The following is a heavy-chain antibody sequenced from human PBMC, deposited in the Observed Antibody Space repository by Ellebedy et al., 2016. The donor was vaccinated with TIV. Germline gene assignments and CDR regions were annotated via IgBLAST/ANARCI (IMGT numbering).Heavy chain of an antibody. CDR3: ARGPYGGISVWYFDV. Sequence: ASVKVSCKASGYTFTTYYIHWVRQCPGQGLEWVGTLNRSTGGTSYAQKFQGRVTLPRDASTSTAYMELSSLRSDDTAVYYCARGPYGGISVWYFDVWGRGTLVTVSS. CDR1: GYTFTTYY. D-gene: IGHD4-23*01. V-gene: IGHV1-46*01. J-gene: IGHJ2*01. CDR2: LNRSTGGT.